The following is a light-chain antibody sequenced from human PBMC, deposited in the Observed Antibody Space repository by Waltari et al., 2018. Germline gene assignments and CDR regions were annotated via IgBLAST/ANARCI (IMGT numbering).Light chain of an antibody. Sequence: DIVLTQSPATLSVSPGEEATLSCRASENINRKLAWYQQKPGQAPRLVLYGASITAAGIPGRFSGSGSGTQFTLTISRLQSEDFAVYFCLQYNGWPPWSFGRGTRVEIK. V-gene: IGKV3-15*01. CDR1: ENINRK. CDR2: GAS. CDR3: LQYNGWPPWS. J-gene: IGKJ1*01.